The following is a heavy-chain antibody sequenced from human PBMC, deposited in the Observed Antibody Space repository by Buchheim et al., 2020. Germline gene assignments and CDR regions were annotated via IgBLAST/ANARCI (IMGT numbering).Heavy chain of an antibody. Sequence: VQLVESGGGLVQPGGSLRLSCAASGFTFSSYWMSWVRQAPGKGLEWVANIKQDGSEKYYVDSVKGRFTISRDNAKNSLYLQMNSLRAEDTAVYYCARECTGGVCPDYYYYYGMDVWGQGTT. J-gene: IGHJ6*02. V-gene: IGHV3-7*01. CDR2: IKQDGSEK. D-gene: IGHD2-8*02. CDR3: ARECTGGVCPDYYYYYGMDV. CDR1: GFTFSSYW.